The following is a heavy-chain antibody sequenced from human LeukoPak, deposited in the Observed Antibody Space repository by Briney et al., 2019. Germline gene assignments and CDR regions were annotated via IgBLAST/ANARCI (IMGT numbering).Heavy chain of an antibody. CDR3: ARDPSYTSGYFDD. J-gene: IGHJ4*02. CDR1: GFTFSTYW. D-gene: IGHD6-19*01. CDR2: IEGDGSSK. Sequence: PGGSLRLSCAASGFTFSTYWMHWVRQAPGKGLVWVSRIEGDGSSKSYADSVRGRFTISRDNARNTLDLQMNSLRAEDTAVYYCARDPSYTSGYFDDWGQGTPVIVSS. V-gene: IGHV3-74*01.